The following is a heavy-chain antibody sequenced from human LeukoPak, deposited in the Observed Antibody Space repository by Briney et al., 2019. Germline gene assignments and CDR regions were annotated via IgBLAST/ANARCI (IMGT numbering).Heavy chain of an antibody. Sequence: SETLSLTCSVSGVSIFSYYWNWIRQPPGKGLEWVGYVHYSGSTNYNPSLKSRVTISVDTSKSQFSLKLSSATAADTAVYYCATGRSIRYFDYWGQGTLLTVSS. CDR3: ATGRSIRYFDY. CDR2: VHYSGST. CDR1: GVSIFSYY. V-gene: IGHV4-59*08. J-gene: IGHJ4*02. D-gene: IGHD3-9*01.